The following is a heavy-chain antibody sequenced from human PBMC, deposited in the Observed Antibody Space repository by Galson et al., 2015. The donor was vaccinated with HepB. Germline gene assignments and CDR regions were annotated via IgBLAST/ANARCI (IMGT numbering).Heavy chain of an antibody. Sequence: SLRLSCAASGFTFSSYAMHWVRQAPGKGLEWVAVISYDGSNKYYADSVKGRFTISRDNSKNTLYLQMNSLRAEDTAVYYCARGLRVRSHFDYWGQGTLVTVSS. D-gene: IGHD4-17*01. CDR1: GFTFSSYA. V-gene: IGHV3-30-3*01. CDR2: ISYDGSNK. J-gene: IGHJ4*02. CDR3: ARGLRVRSHFDY.